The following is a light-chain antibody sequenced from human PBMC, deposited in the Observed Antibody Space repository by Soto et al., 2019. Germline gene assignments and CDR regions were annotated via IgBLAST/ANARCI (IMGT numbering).Light chain of an antibody. CDR3: QQRSNWPPVIT. V-gene: IGKV3-11*01. CDR2: DAS. Sequence: EIVLTQSPATLSLSPGERATLSCRASQSFSSYLAWYQQKPGQAPRLLIYDASKRATGIPARFSGRGSGTAFTLTISSLEHEDFAVYYCQQRSNWPPVITFGQGTRLEIK. J-gene: IGKJ5*01. CDR1: QSFSSY.